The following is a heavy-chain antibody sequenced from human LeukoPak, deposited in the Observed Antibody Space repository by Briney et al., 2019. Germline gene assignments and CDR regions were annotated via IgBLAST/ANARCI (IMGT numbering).Heavy chain of an antibody. Sequence: SETLSLICAVYGGSFSGYYWSWIRQPPGKGLEWIGEINHSGSTNYNPSLKSRVTISVDTSKNQFSLKLSSVTAADTAVYYCARGQGVYRYYFDYWGQGTLVTVSS. CDR1: GGSFSGYY. CDR2: INHSGST. D-gene: IGHD5/OR15-5a*01. J-gene: IGHJ4*02. V-gene: IGHV4-34*01. CDR3: ARGQGVYRYYFDY.